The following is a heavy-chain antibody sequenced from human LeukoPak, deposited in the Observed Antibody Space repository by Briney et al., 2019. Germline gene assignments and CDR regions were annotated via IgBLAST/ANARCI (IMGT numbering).Heavy chain of an antibody. CDR2: ISGSGGST. Sequence: TGGSLRLSCAASGLTFSNYAMSWVRQAPGKGLEWVSAISGSGGSTYYADSVKGRFTISRDNAKNTLYLQMNSLTAEDTAVYYCVRDLGGRSGHWGQGTLVTVSS. CDR1: GLTFSNYA. D-gene: IGHD1-26*01. V-gene: IGHV3-23*01. J-gene: IGHJ4*02. CDR3: VRDLGGRSGH.